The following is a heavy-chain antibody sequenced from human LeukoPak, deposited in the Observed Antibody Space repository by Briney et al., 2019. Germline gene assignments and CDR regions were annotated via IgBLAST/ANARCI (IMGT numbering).Heavy chain of an antibody. D-gene: IGHD2-15*01. V-gene: IGHV4-59*12. CDR1: GGSISSYY. CDR2: IYYSGST. J-gene: IGHJ3*02. CDR3: ARDPGSAFDI. Sequence: PSETLSLTCTVSGGSISSYYWSWIRQPPGKGLEWIGYIYYSGSTNYNPSLKSRVTISVDTSKNQFSLKLSSVTAADTAVYYCARDPGSAFDIWGQGTMVTVSS.